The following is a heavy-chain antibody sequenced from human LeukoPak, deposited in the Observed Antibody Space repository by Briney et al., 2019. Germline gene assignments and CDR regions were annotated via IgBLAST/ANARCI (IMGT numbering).Heavy chain of an antibody. J-gene: IGHJ3*02. D-gene: IGHD3-22*01. V-gene: IGHV3-30*04. CDR2: ISYDGRAE. Sequence: GGSLRLSCVASGHTFSRYPIHWVRQAPGKGLEWVAVISYDGRAENYADSVKGRLSISRDNSKDTVFLQMNSLKVEDTAVYYCAKEGDSSGHCGVFDIWGQGTVVSVSS. CDR1: GHTFSRYP. CDR3: AKEGDSSGHCGVFDI.